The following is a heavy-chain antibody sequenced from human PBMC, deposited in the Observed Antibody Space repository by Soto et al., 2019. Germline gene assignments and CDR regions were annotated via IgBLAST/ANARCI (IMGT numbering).Heavy chain of an antibody. J-gene: IGHJ4*02. CDR2: ISGYNGDT. CDR3: ARSLGSGTGFDY. CDR1: GYTFSNYG. Sequence: QIQLVKSAAEVLKPGASVKVSCKASGYTFSNYGISWVRQAPGQGLEWTAWISGYNGDTKTAQSLQGRVTVTTDTSTSTAYMELRSLRSDDTAIYYCARSLGSGTGFDYWGQGTLVTVSS. D-gene: IGHD3-10*01. V-gene: IGHV1-18*01.